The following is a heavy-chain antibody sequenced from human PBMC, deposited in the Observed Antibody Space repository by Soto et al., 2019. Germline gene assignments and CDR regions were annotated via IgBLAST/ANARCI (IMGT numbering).Heavy chain of an antibody. J-gene: IGHJ5*02. CDR2: IYHSGST. D-gene: IGHD3-22*01. Sequence: QLQLQESGSGLVKPSQTLSLTCAVSGGSISSGGYSWSWIRQPPGKGLEWIGYIYHSGSTYYNPSLKTRVTISVDMSKNQFSLKLSSVTAADTAVYYCARGRYYYDSSGKGWFDPWGQGTLVTVSS. CDR1: GGSISSGGYS. V-gene: IGHV4-30-2*01. CDR3: ARGRYYYDSSGKGWFDP.